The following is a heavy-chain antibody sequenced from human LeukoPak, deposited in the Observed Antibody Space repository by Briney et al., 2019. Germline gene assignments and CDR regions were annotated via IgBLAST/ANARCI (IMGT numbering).Heavy chain of an antibody. Sequence: ASVKVSCKASGGTFSSYAISWVRQAPGQGLEWMGGIIPIFGTANYAQKFQGRVTITADESTSTAYMELSSLRSEDTAVYYCATTAPDYYDSSGYYHWGQGTLVTVSS. CDR3: ATTAPDYYDSSGYYH. CDR1: GGTFSSYA. CDR2: IIPIFGTA. J-gene: IGHJ5*02. D-gene: IGHD3-22*01. V-gene: IGHV1-69*13.